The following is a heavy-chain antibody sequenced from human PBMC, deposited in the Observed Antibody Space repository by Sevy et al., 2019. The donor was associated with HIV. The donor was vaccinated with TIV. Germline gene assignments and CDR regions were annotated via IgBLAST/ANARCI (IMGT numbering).Heavy chain of an antibody. CDR1: GFTFSYSG. D-gene: IGHD6-13*01. CDR3: AKNTAAVGTGGFDY. V-gene: IGHV3-30*02. Sequence: GESLKISCAASGFTFSYSGMHWVRQAPGQGLEWVTFIQYDGNNKYYADSVKGRFTISRDNSKNTLYLQMNSLRSDDTAVYYCAKNTAAVGTGGFDYWGLGTLVTVSS. CDR2: IQYDGNNK. J-gene: IGHJ4*02.